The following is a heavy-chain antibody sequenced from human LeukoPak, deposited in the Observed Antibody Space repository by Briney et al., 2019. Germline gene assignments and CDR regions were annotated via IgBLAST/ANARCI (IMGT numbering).Heavy chain of an antibody. CDR3: ARDRRTNDAFDI. J-gene: IGHJ3*02. V-gene: IGHV3-23*01. D-gene: IGHD1/OR15-1a*01. CDR2: ISGSGGST. CDR1: GFTFSSYA. Sequence: PGGSLRLSCAASGFTFSSYAMSWVRQAPGKGLEWVSAISGSGGSTYYADSVKGRLTISRDNSKNTLYLQMNSLRAEDTAVYYCARDRRTNDAFDIWGQGTMVTVSS.